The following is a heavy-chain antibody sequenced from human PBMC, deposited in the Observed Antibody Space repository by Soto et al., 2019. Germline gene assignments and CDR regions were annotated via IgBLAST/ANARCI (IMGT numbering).Heavy chain of an antibody. CDR1: GYAFTTYG. CDR3: ARGRYGDY. CDR2: ISAHNGNT. Sequence: QVHLVQSGAEVKKPGASVKVSCKGSGYAFTTYGITWVRQAPGQGLEWMGWISAHNGNTNYAQKLQGRVTVTRDTCTSTAYMELRSLRSDDTAVYYGARGRYGDYWGQGALVTVSS. V-gene: IGHV1-18*01. D-gene: IGHD1-1*01. J-gene: IGHJ4*02.